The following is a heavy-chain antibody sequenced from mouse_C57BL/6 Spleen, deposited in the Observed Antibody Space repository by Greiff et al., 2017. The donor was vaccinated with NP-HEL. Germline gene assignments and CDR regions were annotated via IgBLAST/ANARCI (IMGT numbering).Heavy chain of an antibody. Sequence: VQLKESGGDLVKPGGSLKLSCAASGFTFSSYGMSWVRQTPDKRLEWVATISSGGSYTYYPDSVKGRFTISRDNAKNTLYLQMSSLKSEDTAMYYGARHETVFLPPYVDVWGTGTTVTVSS. D-gene: IGHD1-1*01. J-gene: IGHJ1*03. CDR3: ARHETVFLPPYVDV. CDR1: GFTFSSYG. V-gene: IGHV5-6*01. CDR2: ISSGGSYT.